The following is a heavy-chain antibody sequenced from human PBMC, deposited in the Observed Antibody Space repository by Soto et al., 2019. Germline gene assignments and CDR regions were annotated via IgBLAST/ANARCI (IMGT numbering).Heavy chain of an antibody. CDR2: IKPSGGST. D-gene: IGHD5-18*01. J-gene: IGHJ4*02. Sequence: ASVPVSCQASGYCFNSYYLHWLRQAPGQGLEWMGIIKPSGGSTSYAQKFQGRVTMTRDTSTSTVYMELSSLRSEDTAVYYCARDFLLDTAMGTDYWGQGTLVTVSS. V-gene: IGHV1-46*02. CDR3: ARDFLLDTAMGTDY. CDR1: GYCFNSYY.